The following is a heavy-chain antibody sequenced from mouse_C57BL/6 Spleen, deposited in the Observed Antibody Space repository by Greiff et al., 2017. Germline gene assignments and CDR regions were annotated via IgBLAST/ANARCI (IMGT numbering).Heavy chain of an antibody. D-gene: IGHD4-1*01. J-gene: IGHJ2*01. CDR3: ARCWDEYYFDY. CDR1: GYTFTDYY. Sequence: QVQLQQSGAELVRPGASVKLSCKASGYTFTDYYINWVKQRPGQGLEWIARIYPGSGNTYYNEKFKGKATLTAEKSSSTAYMQLSSLTSEDSAVYFCARCWDEYYFDYWGQGTTLTVSS. V-gene: IGHV1-76*01. CDR2: IYPGSGNT.